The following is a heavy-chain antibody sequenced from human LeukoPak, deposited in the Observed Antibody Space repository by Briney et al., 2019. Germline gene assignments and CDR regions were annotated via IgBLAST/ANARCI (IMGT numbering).Heavy chain of an antibody. V-gene: IGHV3-30-3*01. CDR2: ISYDGSNK. Sequence: GGSLRLSCAASGFTFSSYAMHWGRQAPGKGLEWVAVISYDGSNKYYADSVKGRFTISRDNSKNTLYLQMNSLRAEDTAVYYCARSGYSSSHYYYYYGMDVGGQGTTVTVSS. J-gene: IGHJ6*02. CDR1: GFTFSSYA. CDR3: ARSGYSSSHYYYYYGMDV. D-gene: IGHD6-6*01.